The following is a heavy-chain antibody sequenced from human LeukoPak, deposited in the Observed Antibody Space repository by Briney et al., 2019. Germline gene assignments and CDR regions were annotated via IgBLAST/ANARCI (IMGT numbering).Heavy chain of an antibody. D-gene: IGHD4-17*01. Sequence: GGSLRLSCAASGFTFSSYWMSWVRQAPGKGLEWVANIKQDGSEKYYVDSVKGRFTISRDNSKNRVYLHMNSLRAEDTAVYYCAKESTVTPGNVNWFDPWGQGTLVTVSS. V-gene: IGHV3-7*03. CDR1: GFTFSSYW. J-gene: IGHJ5*02. CDR3: AKESTVTPGNVNWFDP. CDR2: IKQDGSEK.